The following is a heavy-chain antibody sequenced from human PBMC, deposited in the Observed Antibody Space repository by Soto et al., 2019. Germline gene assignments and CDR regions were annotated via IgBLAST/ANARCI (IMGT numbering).Heavy chain of an antibody. D-gene: IGHD3-10*01. Sequence: QVQLVQSGAEVKKPGSSVKVSCKASGGTFSSYAISWVRQAPGQGLEWMGGIIPIFGTANYAQKFQGRVTITADESTGTAYMELSSLRSEDTAVYYCASLGEDTMVRGKVGYWGQGTLVTVSS. J-gene: IGHJ4*02. CDR1: GGTFSSYA. V-gene: IGHV1-69*12. CDR2: IIPIFGTA. CDR3: ASLGEDTMVRGKVGY.